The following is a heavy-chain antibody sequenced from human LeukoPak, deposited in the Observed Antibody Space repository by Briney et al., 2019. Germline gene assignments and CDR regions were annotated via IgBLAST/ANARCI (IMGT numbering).Heavy chain of an antibody. Sequence: GSSVKVSCKASGGTFSSYAINWVRQAPGQGLEWVGGTIFIFGTATYSQKFQGRVTITADKSTLTAYMELSSLKYEDTAVYYCATSNVDDCGDYPHASDIWGQGTMVTVSS. CDR3: ATSNVDDCGDYPHASDI. CDR1: GGTFSSYA. V-gene: IGHV1-69*06. J-gene: IGHJ3*02. CDR2: TIFIFGTA. D-gene: IGHD4-17*01.